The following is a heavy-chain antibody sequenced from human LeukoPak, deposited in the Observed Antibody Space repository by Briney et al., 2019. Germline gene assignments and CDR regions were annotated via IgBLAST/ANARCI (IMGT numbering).Heavy chain of an antibody. V-gene: IGHV4-31*03. D-gene: IGHD1-26*01. Sequence: SETLSLTCTVSGGSISSGGYYWSWIRQHPGKGLEWIGYIYYSGSTYYNPSLKSRVTISVDTSKNQFSLKLSSVTAADTAVYYCARGRGAIVGATGFDYWGQGTLVTVSS. J-gene: IGHJ4*02. CDR2: IYYSGST. CDR3: ARGRGAIVGATGFDY. CDR1: GGSISSGGYY.